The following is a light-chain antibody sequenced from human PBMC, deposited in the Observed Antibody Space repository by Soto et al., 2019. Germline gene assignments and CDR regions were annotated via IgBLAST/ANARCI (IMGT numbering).Light chain of an antibody. V-gene: IGKV3-20*01. CDR1: QSVSSSY. J-gene: IGKJ2*01. CDR2: GAS. Sequence: EIVLPQSPGTPSLSPGERATLSCRASQSVSSSYLAWYQQKPGQAPRLLIYGASSRATGIPDRFSGCGSGTDFTLTISTPEPEDFAVYYCQQYGSSPSTFGQGTKVEIK. CDR3: QQYGSSPST.